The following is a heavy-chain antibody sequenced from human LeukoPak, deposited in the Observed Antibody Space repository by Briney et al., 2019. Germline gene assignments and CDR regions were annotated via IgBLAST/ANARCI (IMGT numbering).Heavy chain of an antibody. D-gene: IGHD5-18*01. CDR3: ARGRPAERWLRGAFDY. CDR1: GDSISSSSYY. J-gene: IGHJ4*02. CDR2: NHYNGNT. V-gene: IGHV4-39*07. Sequence: PSETLSLTCAVSGDSISSSSYYWGWVRQPPGKGLEWIGSNHYNGNTYYNPSLKSRVTISLDTSKNQFSLNLSSVTAADTAVYYCARGRPAERWLRGAFDYWGQGTLVTVSS.